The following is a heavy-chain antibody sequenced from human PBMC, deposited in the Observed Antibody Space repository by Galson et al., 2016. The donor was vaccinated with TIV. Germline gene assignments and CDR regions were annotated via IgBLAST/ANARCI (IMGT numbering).Heavy chain of an antibody. D-gene: IGHD2-2*02. Sequence: SLRLSCAASGFTFSNYGMHWVRQAPGKGLEWVAVLSYDERNKKYADSVKGRFTISGDNSKGTLYLQMSSLRVDDTAIYYCAKTQVDIVVAPAATPGYYFDYWGQGTLVTVSS. J-gene: IGHJ4*02. CDR1: GFTFSNYG. CDR3: AKTQVDIVVAPAATPGYYFDY. V-gene: IGHV3-30*18. CDR2: LSYDERNK.